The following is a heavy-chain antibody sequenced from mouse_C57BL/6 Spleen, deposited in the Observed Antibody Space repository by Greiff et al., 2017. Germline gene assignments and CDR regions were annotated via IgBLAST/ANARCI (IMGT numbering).Heavy chain of an antibody. V-gene: IGHV5-4*01. D-gene: IGHD1-1*01. CDR2: ISDGGSYT. CDR3: ARARNYGSSSPFAY. CDR1: GFTFSSYA. Sequence: EVQLVESGGGLVKPGGSLKLSCAASGFTFSSYAMSWVRQTPEKRLEWVATISDGGSYTYYPNNVKGRFTISRDNAKNNLYLQMSHLKSEDTAMYYCARARNYGSSSPFAYWGQGTLVTVSA. J-gene: IGHJ3*01.